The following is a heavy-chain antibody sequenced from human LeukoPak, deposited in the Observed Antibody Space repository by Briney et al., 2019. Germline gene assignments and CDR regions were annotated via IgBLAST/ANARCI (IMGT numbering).Heavy chain of an antibody. CDR3: ARDLLIAAAGSMIHAFDI. Sequence: EPSETLSLTCTVSGGSISSYYWSWIRQPPGKGLEWIGYIYYSGSTNYNPSLKSRVTISVDTSKNQFSLKLSSVTAADTAVYYCARDLLIAAAGSMIHAFDIWGQGTMVTVSS. J-gene: IGHJ3*02. CDR1: GGSISSYY. D-gene: IGHD6-13*01. CDR2: IYYSGST. V-gene: IGHV4-59*01.